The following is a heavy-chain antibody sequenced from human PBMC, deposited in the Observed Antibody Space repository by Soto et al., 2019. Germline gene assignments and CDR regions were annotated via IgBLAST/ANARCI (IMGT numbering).Heavy chain of an antibody. J-gene: IGHJ6*02. CDR1: GYTLTELS. CDR2: FDPEDGEI. CDR3: ATDQSTTYYYYYGMDV. D-gene: IGHD1-1*01. V-gene: IGHV1-24*01. Sequence: ASVKVSCKVSGYTLTELSIHWVRQAPGKGLEWMGGFDPEDGEIVYAQNFQGRVTMTEDTSTDTAYMELSSLRSEDTAVYYCATDQSTTYYYYYGMDVWGQGTTVTVPS.